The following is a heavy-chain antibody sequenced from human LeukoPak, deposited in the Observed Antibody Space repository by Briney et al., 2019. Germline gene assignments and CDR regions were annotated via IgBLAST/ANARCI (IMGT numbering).Heavy chain of an antibody. CDR1: SGSISSSNW. J-gene: IGHJ4*02. V-gene: IGHV4-4*02. CDR2: INHSGRT. Sequence: SETLSLTSAVSSGSISSSNWWSWVRQPPGKGLEWIGEINHSGRTNYNPSLKSRVTISVDRSDNQFSLKLTSVTAADTAVYYCALGYNDIWERWGRGTVVTVSS. CDR3: ALGYNDIWER. D-gene: IGHD3-22*01.